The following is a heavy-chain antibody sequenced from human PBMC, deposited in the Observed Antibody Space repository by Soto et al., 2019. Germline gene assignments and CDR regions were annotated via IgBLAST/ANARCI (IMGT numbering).Heavy chain of an antibody. CDR3: ARDSSGDGYNYFGMDV. CDR2: IGTAGDT. CDR1: GFTFSSYD. Sequence: EVQLVESGGGLVQPGGSLRLSCAASGFTFSSYDMHWVRQATGKGLEWVSAIGTAGDTYYPGSVKGRFTISRENAKNSLYLQMNSLRAEDTAVYYCARDSSGDGYNYFGMDVWGQGTTVTVSS. J-gene: IGHJ6*02. D-gene: IGHD1-1*01. V-gene: IGHV3-13*01.